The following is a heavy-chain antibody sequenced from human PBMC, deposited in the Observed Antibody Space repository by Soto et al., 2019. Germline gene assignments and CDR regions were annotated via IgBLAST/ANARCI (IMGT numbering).Heavy chain of an antibody. D-gene: IGHD3-3*01. CDR1: GFTVSNLY. CDR2: ISSGGSS. J-gene: IGHJ4*02. V-gene: IGHV3-66*01. Sequence: EVQLVESGGGLVQPGGSLRLSCAASGFTVSNLYMTWVRQAPGKGLQWVAVISSGGSSYYADSVKGRFTISRDNSKNTLYLEMNSVRSEDTAVYYCARETFVGAYDFLHGGQGTLVTVSS. CDR3: ARETFVGAYDFLH.